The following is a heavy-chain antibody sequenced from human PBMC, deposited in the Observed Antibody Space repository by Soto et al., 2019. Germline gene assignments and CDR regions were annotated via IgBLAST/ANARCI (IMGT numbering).Heavy chain of an antibody. Sequence: EVQLVESGGGLVKPGGSLRLSCAASEFAFSTYSMNWVRQAPGKGLEWVSSISSGSNYIYYADSVKGRFTISRDNAKNSLYLQMNSLRVEDTAVYYCARGVRTAGHWGQGTLVTVSS. J-gene: IGHJ4*02. CDR3: ARGVRTAGH. CDR1: EFAFSTYS. D-gene: IGHD1-1*01. V-gene: IGHV3-21*01. CDR2: ISSGSNYI.